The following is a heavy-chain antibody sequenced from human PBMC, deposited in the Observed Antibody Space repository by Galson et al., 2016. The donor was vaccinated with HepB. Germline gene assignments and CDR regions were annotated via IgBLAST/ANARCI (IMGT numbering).Heavy chain of an antibody. CDR2: VYYTGST. D-gene: IGHD1-1*01. Sequence: ETLSLTCPVSGGSLTSTYWWSWVRQPPGKGLEWIGVVYYTGSTYHNPSLKSRITISVDTSNNQFSLSLRSVTAADTAVYYCAKGFWNGWFDRFYLWGQGTLVPVSS. CDR3: AKGFWNGWFDRFYL. V-gene: IGHV4-4*02. J-gene: IGHJ5*02. CDR1: GGSLTSTYW.